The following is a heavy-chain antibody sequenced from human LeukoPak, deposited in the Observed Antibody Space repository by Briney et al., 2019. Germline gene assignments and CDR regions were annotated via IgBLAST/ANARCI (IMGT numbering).Heavy chain of an antibody. CDR2: IYYSGCT. D-gene: IGHD2-2*01. CDR3: ARVRQDTVVVPADAFDI. Sequence: SETLSLTCTVSGGSISSYYWSWIRQPPGKGLEWIGYIYYSGCTNYNPSLTSRVTISVYTSKNQFSLKLSSVTAADTAVYYCARVRQDTVVVPADAFDIWGQGTMVTVSS. J-gene: IGHJ3*02. CDR1: GGSISSYY. V-gene: IGHV4-59*01.